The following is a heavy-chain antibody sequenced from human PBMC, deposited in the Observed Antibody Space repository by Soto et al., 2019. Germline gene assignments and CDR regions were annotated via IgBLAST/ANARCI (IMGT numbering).Heavy chain of an antibody. CDR1: GFTFSTFD. Sequence: GGSLRLSCAGSGFTFSTFDIHWVRQAPGKGLEWVSGIGTLSDTFYAASVQGRFTISRQNAKNSVYLQMNSLRAGDTAFYYCARGRSFSYDSTPPPMFAHWGKGTLVTVS. CDR3: ARGRSFSYDSTPPPMFAH. V-gene: IGHV3-13*01. CDR2: IGTLSDT. D-gene: IGHD3-10*01. J-gene: IGHJ5*02.